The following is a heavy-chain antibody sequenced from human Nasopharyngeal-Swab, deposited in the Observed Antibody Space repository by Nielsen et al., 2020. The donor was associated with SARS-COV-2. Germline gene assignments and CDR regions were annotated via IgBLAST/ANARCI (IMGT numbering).Heavy chain of an antibody. CDR3: AKDLRGPYFF. Sequence: GESLKISCVASGYSFRTYGMSWVRQAPGKGLEWVAAIVGSGDNSGSGGSTYYADSVKGRFIISRDNSKNTLSLQMNSLRAEDTAVYYCAKDLRGPYFFWGQGTLVTVSS. J-gene: IGHJ4*02. CDR1: GYSFRTYG. CDR2: IVGSGDNSGSGGST. V-gene: IGHV3-23*01. D-gene: IGHD2/OR15-2a*01.